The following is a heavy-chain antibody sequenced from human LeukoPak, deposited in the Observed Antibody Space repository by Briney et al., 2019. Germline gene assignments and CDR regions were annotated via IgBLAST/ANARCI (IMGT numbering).Heavy chain of an antibody. CDR1: GFPFSVYE. D-gene: IGHD6-19*01. V-gene: IGHV3-48*03. Sequence: PGGSLRLSCAVSGFPFSVYEMNWVRQAPGKGLEWVSNIGSSGTTIYYADSVRGRFSISRDNAKSSLYLQMNSLRVEETAVYYCALLAVASDFDYWGQGALVTVSS. CDR3: ALLAVASDFDY. CDR2: IGSSGTTI. J-gene: IGHJ4*02.